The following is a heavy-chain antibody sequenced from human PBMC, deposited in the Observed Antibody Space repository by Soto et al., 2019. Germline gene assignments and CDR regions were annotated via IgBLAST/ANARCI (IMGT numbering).Heavy chain of an antibody. J-gene: IGHJ4*02. Sequence: QVQLQESGPGLVKPSQTLSLTCTVSGGSMNSGGYCWNWIRQHPGEGLEWIGCISYGGTTSYNPSPMSRVTISVDTSKNQFSLKLSSVTAADTAVYYCSRGILVWGQGTLITVSS. CDR2: ISYGGTT. D-gene: IGHD2-15*01. V-gene: IGHV4-31*03. CDR1: GGSMNSGGYC. CDR3: SRGILV.